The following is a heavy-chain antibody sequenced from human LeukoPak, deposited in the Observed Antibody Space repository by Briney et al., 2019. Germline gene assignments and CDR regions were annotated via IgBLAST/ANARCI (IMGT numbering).Heavy chain of an antibody. CDR3: ARPTYSGSYYWFDY. CDR1: GFTFSTYG. CDR2: IWSDGSNK. J-gene: IGHJ4*02. Sequence: PGGSLRLSCAASGFTFSTYGMHWVRQAPGKGLEWVAVIWSDGSNKYYADSVKGRFTISRDNSKNTLYLQMNSLRAEDTAVYYCARPTYSGSYYWFDYWGQGTLVTVSS. V-gene: IGHV3-33*01. D-gene: IGHD1-26*01.